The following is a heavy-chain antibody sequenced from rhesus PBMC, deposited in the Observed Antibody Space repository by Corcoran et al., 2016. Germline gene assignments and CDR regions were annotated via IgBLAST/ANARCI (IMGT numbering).Heavy chain of an antibody. Sequence: EVQLVESGGGLVQPGGSLRLSCAASGFTFSDYYMSWVRQAPGKGLEWVSSISIASSYLDYAGAVKCRFTISRDNAKNSLSLQMNSLKTEDTAVYDCTRGRAADSVLFDYWGQGVLVTVSS. D-gene: IGHD6-19*01. CDR2: ISIASSYL. CDR3: TRGRAADSVLFDY. V-gene: IGHV3S4*01. CDR1: GFTFSDYY. J-gene: IGHJ4*01.